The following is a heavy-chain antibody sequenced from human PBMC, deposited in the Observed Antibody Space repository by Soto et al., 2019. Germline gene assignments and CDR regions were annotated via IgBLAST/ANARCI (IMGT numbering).Heavy chain of an antibody. CDR3: ARSGRYCGGDCYPELDY. CDR2: VSGSGGGT. Sequence: PGGSLRLSCAASAFTFNTYGMTWVRQAPGKGLEWVSTVSGSGGGTYYADSVKGRFTISRVTSKNTMYLQMSNLRAEDTAVYFRARSGRYCGGDCYPELDYWGPGT. D-gene: IGHD2-21*02. CDR1: AFTFNTYG. V-gene: IGHV3-23*01. J-gene: IGHJ4*02.